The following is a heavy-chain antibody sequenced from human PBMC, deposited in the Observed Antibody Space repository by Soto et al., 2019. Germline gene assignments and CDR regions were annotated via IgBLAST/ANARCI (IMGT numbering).Heavy chain of an antibody. CDR1: GGSFSGYY. V-gene: IGHV4-34*01. J-gene: IGHJ4*02. CDR3: ARGTRSNWGFAPFDY. Sequence: SETLSLTCAVYGGSFSGYYWSWIRQPPGKGLEWIGEINHSGSTNYNPSLKSRVTISVDTSKNQFSLKLSSVTAADTAVYYCARGTRSNWGFAPFDYWGQGTLVTVSS. CDR2: INHSGST. D-gene: IGHD7-27*01.